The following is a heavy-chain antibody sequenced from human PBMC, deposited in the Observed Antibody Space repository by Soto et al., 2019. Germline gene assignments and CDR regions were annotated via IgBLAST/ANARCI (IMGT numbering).Heavy chain of an antibody. V-gene: IGHV3-30*03. Sequence: GGSLRLSCAASGFTFSSYGMHWVRQAPGEGLEWVAVISYDGSNKYYADSVKGRFTISRDNSKNTLYLQMNSLRAEDTAVYYCARDAAPTLNYPHGMDVWGQGTAVTVSS. D-gene: IGHD1-7*01. CDR1: GFTFSSYG. CDR2: ISYDGSNK. J-gene: IGHJ6*02. CDR3: ARDAAPTLNYPHGMDV.